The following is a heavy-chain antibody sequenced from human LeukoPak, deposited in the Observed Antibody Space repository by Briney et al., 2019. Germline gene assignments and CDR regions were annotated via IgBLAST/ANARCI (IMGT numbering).Heavy chain of an antibody. Sequence: GGSLRLSCEASGSIFSSSGMSWVRQAPGKGLEWVSTISGSAGNTDYADSVKGRFTISRDNSKNTLYLQMTSLRVEDTAVYYCAKLGSRGSNWEFDYWGQGTLVTVSS. CDR1: GSIFSSSG. J-gene: IGHJ4*02. CDR3: AKLGSRGSNWEFDY. CDR2: ISGSAGNT. V-gene: IGHV3-23*01. D-gene: IGHD6-13*01.